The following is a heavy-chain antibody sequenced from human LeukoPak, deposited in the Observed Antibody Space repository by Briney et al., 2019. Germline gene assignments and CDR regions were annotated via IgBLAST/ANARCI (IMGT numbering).Heavy chain of an antibody. CDR2: ISYDGSNK. V-gene: IGHV3-30-3*01. D-gene: IGHD6-19*01. J-gene: IGHJ4*02. Sequence: GRSLRLSCAASGFTFSSYAMHWVRQAPGKGLEWVAVISYDGSNKYYADSVKGRFTISRDNSKNTLYLQMNSLRAEDTAVYYRARGLVLGPKTHFDYWGQGTLVTVSS. CDR3: ARGLVLGPKTHFDY. CDR1: GFTFSSYA.